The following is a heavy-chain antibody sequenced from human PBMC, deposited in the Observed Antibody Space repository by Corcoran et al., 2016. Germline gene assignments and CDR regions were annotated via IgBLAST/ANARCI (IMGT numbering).Heavy chain of an antibody. CDR3: ARDFMTTDYYYYGMDV. J-gene: IGHJ6*02. D-gene: IGHD4-17*01. V-gene: IGHV4-59*01. CDR1: GGSISSYY. Sequence: QVQLQESGPGLVKPSETLSLTCTVSGGSISSYYWSWIRQPPGKGLEWIGYIYYSGSTNYNPSLKSRVTISVNTSKNQFSLKLSSVTAAATAVYYCARDFMTTDYYYYGMDVWGQGTTVTVSS. CDR2: IYYSGST.